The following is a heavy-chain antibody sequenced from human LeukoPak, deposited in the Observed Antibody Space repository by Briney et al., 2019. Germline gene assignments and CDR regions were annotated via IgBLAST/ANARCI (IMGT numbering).Heavy chain of an antibody. V-gene: IGHV4-34*01. Sequence: SETLSLTCAVYGGSFSGYYWSWIRQPPGKGLAWIGEINHSGSTNYNPPLTRQATIPVATSKNQFSLKLSSVTAADMAVYSCARVVSPFVRSRVVPAALYYYYMDVWGKGTTVTVSS. D-gene: IGHD2-2*01. CDR2: INHSGST. CDR3: ARVVSPFVRSRVVPAALYYYYMDV. CDR1: GGSFSGYY. J-gene: IGHJ6*03.